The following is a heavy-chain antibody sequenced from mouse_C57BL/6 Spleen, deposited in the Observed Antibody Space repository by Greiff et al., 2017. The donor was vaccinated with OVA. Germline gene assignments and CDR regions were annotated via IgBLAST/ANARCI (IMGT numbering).Heavy chain of an antibody. J-gene: IGHJ4*01. Sequence: QVQLQQPGAELVKPGASVKLSCKASGYTFTSYWMQWVKQRPGQGLEWIGEIDPSDSYTNYNQKFKGKATLTVDTSSSTAYMQLSSLTSGDSAVYYCARREGTGYYAMDYWGQGTSVTVSS. CDR3: ARREGTGYYAMDY. D-gene: IGHD4-1*01. V-gene: IGHV1-50*01. CDR1: GYTFTSYW. CDR2: IDPSDSYT.